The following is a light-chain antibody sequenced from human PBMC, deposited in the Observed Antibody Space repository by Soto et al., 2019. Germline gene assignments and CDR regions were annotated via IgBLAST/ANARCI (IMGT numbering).Light chain of an antibody. CDR1: SSDVGSYNL. CDR3: CSYAGSSIPYV. J-gene: IGLJ1*01. V-gene: IGLV2-23*01. Sequence: QSVLTQPASVSGSPGQSITIPCTGTSSDVGSYNLVSWYQQHPGKAPKLIIYEGTKRPSGVSNRFSGSKSDNTASLTISGLQADDEADYYCCSYAGSSIPYVFGTGTRSPS. CDR2: EGT.